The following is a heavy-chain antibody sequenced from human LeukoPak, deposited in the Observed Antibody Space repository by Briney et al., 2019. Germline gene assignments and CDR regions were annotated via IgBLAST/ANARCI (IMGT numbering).Heavy chain of an antibody. V-gene: IGHV3-15*01. D-gene: IGHD1-26*01. CDR2: IKSKTDGGIT. J-gene: IGHJ4*02. CDR1: GFTFSNAW. Sequence: GGSLRLSCAASGFTFSNAWMSWGRQAPGKGLEWVGRIKSKTDGGITDYAAPVKGRFTISRDDSKNTLYLQMNSLKSEDTAVYYCTTDVRWKLPPFDYWGQGTLVTVSS. CDR3: TTDVRWKLPPFDY.